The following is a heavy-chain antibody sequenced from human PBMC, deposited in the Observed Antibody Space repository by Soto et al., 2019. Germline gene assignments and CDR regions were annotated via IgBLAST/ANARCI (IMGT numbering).Heavy chain of an antibody. Sequence: EVQLVESGGDLVQPGGSLRLSCAASGFTVSSNYMSWVRQAPGKGLEWISIIYSAGNTYYADSVKGRFTISRDNSKNTLYLQMNSLGAEDTAVYYCARDFVVGGPTINYYYGMDVWGKGTTVTVSS. D-gene: IGHD1-26*01. J-gene: IGHJ6*04. V-gene: IGHV3-66*01. CDR1: GFTVSSNY. CDR2: IYSAGNT. CDR3: ARDFVVGGPTINYYYGMDV.